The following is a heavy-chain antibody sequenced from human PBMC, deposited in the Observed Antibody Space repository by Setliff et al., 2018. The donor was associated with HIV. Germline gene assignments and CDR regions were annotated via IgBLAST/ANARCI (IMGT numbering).Heavy chain of an antibody. CDR2: IIPILGIA. J-gene: IGHJ6*03. CDR3: ASPFGVVTLNYYYYMDV. D-gene: IGHD3-3*01. V-gene: IGHV1-69*10. Sequence: SVKVSCKASGYTFTSYAISWVRQAPGQGLEWMGGIIPILGIANYAQKLQGRVTITADKSTSTAYMELSSLRSEDTAVYYCASPFGVVTLNYYYYMDVWGKGTTVTVSS. CDR1: GYTFTSYA.